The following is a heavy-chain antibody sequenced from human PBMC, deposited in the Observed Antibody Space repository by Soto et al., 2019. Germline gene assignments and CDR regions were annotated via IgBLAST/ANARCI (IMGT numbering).Heavy chain of an antibody. J-gene: IGHJ4*02. D-gene: IGHD2-15*01. CDR2: ISGSGGST. Sequence: VQLLESGGGLVQPGGSLRLSCAASGFTFSSYAMSWVRQAPGKGLEWVSAISGSGGSTYYADSVKGRFTISRDNSKNTLYLQMNSLRAEDTAVYYCAKFSGCSGGSCYSGLDYWGQGTLVTVSS. CDR3: AKFSGCSGGSCYSGLDY. CDR1: GFTFSSYA. V-gene: IGHV3-23*01.